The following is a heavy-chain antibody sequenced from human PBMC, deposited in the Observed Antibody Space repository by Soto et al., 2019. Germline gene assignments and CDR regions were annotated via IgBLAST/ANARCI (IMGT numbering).Heavy chain of an antibody. J-gene: IGHJ4*02. CDR2: TYSTGTT. Sequence: GGSLRLSCAASGFTVGNNYMSWVRQAPGKGLEWVSPTYSTGTTKYADSVKGRFTVSRDNAKNTLYLQMNSLRAEDTAVYYCAKDGRGSGSHYNSFGYWGQGTLVTVSS. CDR1: GFTVGNNY. CDR3: AKDGRGSGSHYNSFGY. D-gene: IGHD3-10*01. V-gene: IGHV3-53*01.